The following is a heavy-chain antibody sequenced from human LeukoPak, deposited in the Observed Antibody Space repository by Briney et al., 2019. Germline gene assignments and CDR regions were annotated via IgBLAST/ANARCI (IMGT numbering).Heavy chain of an antibody. V-gene: IGHV3-23*01. Sequence: PGGSLTLSCVASGFTSSNYAMTWVRQAPGKGLEWVSTVRGPVTDTYYVDSLKGPFTISRDNSKQTVYLQIENLRHSDPSIYVRYKYCGADCFSDNDHWGQGNRATVSS. J-gene: IGHJ4*02. CDR2: VRGPVTDT. CDR3: YKYCGADCFSDNDH. CDR1: GFTSSNYA. D-gene: IGHD2-21*02.